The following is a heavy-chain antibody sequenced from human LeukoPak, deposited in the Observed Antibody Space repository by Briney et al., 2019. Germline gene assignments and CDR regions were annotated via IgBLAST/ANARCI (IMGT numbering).Heavy chain of an antibody. CDR2: IIPIFGTA. Sequence: SVKVSCKASGGTFSSYAISWVRQAPGQGLEWMGGIIPIFGTANYAQKFQGRVTITTDESTSTAYMELSSLRSEDTAVYYCARGLSYYYGSGSYYNWFDPWGQGTLVTVSS. CDR3: ARGLSYYYGSGSYYNWFDP. J-gene: IGHJ5*02. CDR1: GGTFSSYA. D-gene: IGHD3-10*01. V-gene: IGHV1-69*05.